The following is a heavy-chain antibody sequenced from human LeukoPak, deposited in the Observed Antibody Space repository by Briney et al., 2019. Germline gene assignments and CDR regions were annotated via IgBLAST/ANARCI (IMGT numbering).Heavy chain of an antibody. CDR1: GGSISSSSYY. D-gene: IGHD3-22*01. CDR2: IYYSGST. CDR3: ARGRSSSGYYYSFDY. Sequence: SETLSLTCTVSGGSISSSSYYWGWIRQPPGKGLEWIGSIYYSGSTYYNPSLKSRVTISVDTSKNQFSLKLSSVTAADTAVYYCARGRSSSGYYYSFDYWGQGTLVTVSS. J-gene: IGHJ4*02. V-gene: IGHV4-39*07.